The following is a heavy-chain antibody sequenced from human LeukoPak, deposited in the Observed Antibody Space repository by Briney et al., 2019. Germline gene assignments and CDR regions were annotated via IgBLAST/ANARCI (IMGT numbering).Heavy chain of an antibody. V-gene: IGHV3-21*01. Sequence: GGSLRLSCAASGFTFSSYSMNWVRQPPGKGLEWVSSISSRRSYIYYADSVKGRFTISRDNAKNSLYLQMTRLRAEDTAVYSCARDTSRLNRGAFDIWGQGTMVTVSS. D-gene: IGHD1-14*01. CDR2: ISSRRSYI. J-gene: IGHJ3*02. CDR3: ARDTSRLNRGAFDI. CDR1: GFTFSSYS.